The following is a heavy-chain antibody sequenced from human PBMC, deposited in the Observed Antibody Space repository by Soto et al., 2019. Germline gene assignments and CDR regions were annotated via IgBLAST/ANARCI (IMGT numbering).Heavy chain of an antibody. CDR2: ISPSDNTI. D-gene: IGHD6-19*01. J-gene: IGHJ4*02. V-gene: IGHV3-11*01. CDR1: GFTFSDYY. CDR3: ASAVALYY. Sequence: GGSLRLSCAASGFTFSDYYMSWIRQAPGKGLEWVSYISPSDNTISYADSVKGRFTISRDNTKDSLYLQMNSLRAEDTAVYYCASAVALYYWGQGTLVTVSS.